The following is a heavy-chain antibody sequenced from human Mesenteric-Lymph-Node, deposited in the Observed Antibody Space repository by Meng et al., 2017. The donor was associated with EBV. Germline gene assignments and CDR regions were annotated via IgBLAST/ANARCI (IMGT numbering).Heavy chain of an antibody. CDR1: GAFTGYH. CDR3: AREGGA. V-gene: IGHV1-46*01. J-gene: IGHJ5*02. CDR2: TSRTDGSA. Sequence: QVQLEQSGAEVKTPGASVKVSCKASGAFTGYHIYWVRQAPGQGLEWMGMTSRTDGSATYAQKFQGRLTVTSGTSTTTAYMELSSLRSEDTAVYYCAREGGAWGQGTLVTVSS.